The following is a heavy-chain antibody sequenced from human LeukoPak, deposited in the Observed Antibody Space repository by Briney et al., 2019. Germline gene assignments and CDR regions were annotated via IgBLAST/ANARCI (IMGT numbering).Heavy chain of an antibody. D-gene: IGHD6-13*01. J-gene: IGHJ4*02. CDR3: AREREFSSPGTFDY. CDR1: GGSISSYY. V-gene: IGHV4-4*07. Sequence: PSETLSLTCTVSGGSISSYYWSWIRQPAGKGLEWIGRIYTSGSTNYNPSLKSRVTMSVDTSKNQFSLKLSSVTAADTAVYYCAREREFSSPGTFDYWGQGTLVTVSP. CDR2: IYTSGST.